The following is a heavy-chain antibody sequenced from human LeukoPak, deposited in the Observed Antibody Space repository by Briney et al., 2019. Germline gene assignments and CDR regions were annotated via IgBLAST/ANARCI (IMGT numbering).Heavy chain of an antibody. CDR3: AKVLYGTDAFDI. CDR2: ISYDGSNK. D-gene: IGHD4-17*01. Sequence: GRSLRLSCAASGFTFSSYGMHWVRQAPGKGLEWVAVISYDGSNKYYADSVKGRFTFSRDNSKNTLYLQMNSLRAEDTAVYYCAKVLYGTDAFDIWGQGTMVTVSS. CDR1: GFTFSSYG. J-gene: IGHJ3*02. V-gene: IGHV3-30*18.